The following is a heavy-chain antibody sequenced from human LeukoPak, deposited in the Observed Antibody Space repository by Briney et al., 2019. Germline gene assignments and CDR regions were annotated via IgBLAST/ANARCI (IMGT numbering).Heavy chain of an antibody. J-gene: IGHJ4*02. CDR2: IIGSGGDT. V-gene: IGHV3-23*01. CDR1: GFTFSSYA. D-gene: IGHD6-13*01. Sequence: GGSLRLSCAAFGFTFSSYAMSWVRQAPGKGLEWVSTIIGSGGDTYYADSVKGRFTISRDTSKNTLYLQMKSLRAEDTAVYYCAKAWAAAGTFASWGQGTLVTVSS. CDR3: AKAWAAAGTFAS.